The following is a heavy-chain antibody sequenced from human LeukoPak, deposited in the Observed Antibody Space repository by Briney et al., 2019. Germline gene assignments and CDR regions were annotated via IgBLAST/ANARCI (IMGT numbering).Heavy chain of an antibody. Sequence: SETLSLTCTVSGDSISSSSYYWGWIRQPPGKGLEWIGSIHFSGSTYYDPSLKSRVTISVDTSKNQFSLKLNSVTAADTAVYYCARVPFYYYYYMDVWGKGTTVTVSS. CDR2: IHFSGST. CDR3: ARVPFYYYYYMDV. CDR1: GDSISSSSYY. J-gene: IGHJ6*03. V-gene: IGHV4-39*07.